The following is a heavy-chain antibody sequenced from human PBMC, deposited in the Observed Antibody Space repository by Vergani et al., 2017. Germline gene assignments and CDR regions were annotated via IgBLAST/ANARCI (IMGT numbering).Heavy chain of an antibody. V-gene: IGHV3-49*03. CDR2: IRSKAYGQAT. D-gene: IGHD3-10*01. J-gene: IGHJ3*02. Sequence: EVQLVESGGDLVQPGRSLRLSCTASGFTFGYYAMDWFRQAPGQGLEWVGGIRSKAYGQATIYAASVKGRFTILRDESKSIAYLQMNNLQTEDTAMYYCVRDQVTMLRGSDALDIWGQGTMVTVSS. CDR3: VRDQVTMLRGSDALDI. CDR1: GFTFGYYA.